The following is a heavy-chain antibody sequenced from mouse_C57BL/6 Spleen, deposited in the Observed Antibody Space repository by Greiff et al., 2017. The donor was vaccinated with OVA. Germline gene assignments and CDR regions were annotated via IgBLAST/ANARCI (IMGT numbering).Heavy chain of an antibody. V-gene: IGHV14-4*01. CDR2: IDPENGDT. CDR1: GFNIKDDY. CDR3: TTAGNYVAMDY. J-gene: IGHJ4*01. D-gene: IGHD2-1*01. Sequence: EVQLQQSGAELVRPGASVKLSCTASGFNIKDDYMHWVKQRPEQGLEWIGWIDPENGDTEYASKFQGKATITADTSSNTAYLQLSSLTSEDTAVYYCTTAGNYVAMDYWGQGTSVTVSS.